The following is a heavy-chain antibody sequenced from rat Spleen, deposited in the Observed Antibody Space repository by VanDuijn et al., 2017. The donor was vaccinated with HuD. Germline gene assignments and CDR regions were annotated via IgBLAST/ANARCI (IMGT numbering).Heavy chain of an antibody. CDR2: MWNDGDT. Sequence: QVQLKESGPGLVQPSQTLSLTCTVSGFSLTRNHVHWVRQPPGKGLEWMGIMWNDGDTSYNSALKSRLRISRDTSKSQVFLKMSSLQTEDTATYYCTTVLQGHGFAYWGQGTLVTVSS. CDR1: GFSLTRNH. J-gene: IGHJ3*01. V-gene: IGHV2-32*01. D-gene: IGHD1-1*01. CDR3: TTVLQGHGFAY.